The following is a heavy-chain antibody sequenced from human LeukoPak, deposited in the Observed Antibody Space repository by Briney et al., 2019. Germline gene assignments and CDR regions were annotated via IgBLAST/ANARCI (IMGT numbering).Heavy chain of an antibody. D-gene: IGHD4-23*01. V-gene: IGHV4-4*07. CDR2: IYTSGST. CDR1: GGSISSYY. Sequence: SETLSLTCTVSGGSISSYYWSWIRQPAGKGLEWIGRIYTSGSTNYNPSLKSRVTMSVDTSKNQFSLKLSSVTAADTAVYYCARHGGATVVTGRYFDYWGQGTLVTVSS. J-gene: IGHJ4*02. CDR3: ARHGGATVVTGRYFDY.